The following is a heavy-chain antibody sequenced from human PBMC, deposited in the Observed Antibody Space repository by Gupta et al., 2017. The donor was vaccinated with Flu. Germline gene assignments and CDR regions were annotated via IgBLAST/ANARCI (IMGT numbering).Heavy chain of an antibody. D-gene: IGHD6-13*01. Sequence: KGLEWVSAISGSGGSTYYADSVKGRFTISRDNSKNTLYLQMNSLRAEDTAVYYCAKDPKGWAGIALKDDLDYWGQGTLVTVSS. J-gene: IGHJ4*02. CDR2: ISGSGGST. V-gene: IGHV3-23*01. CDR3: AKDPKGWAGIALKDDLDY.